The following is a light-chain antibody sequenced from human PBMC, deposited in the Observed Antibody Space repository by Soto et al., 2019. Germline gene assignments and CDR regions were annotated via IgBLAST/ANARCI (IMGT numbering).Light chain of an antibody. J-gene: IGKJ2*01. CDR3: QQCGSSPPYT. Sequence: EVVLTQSPGTLSLSPGERATLSCRASQSVSSNYLAWYQQKPGQAPRLLIYGPSSRATGIPDRFSGSGSGTDFTLTISRLEPEALAVYYCQQCGSSPPYTFGQGTKLEIK. CDR2: GPS. V-gene: IGKV3-20*01. CDR1: QSVSSNY.